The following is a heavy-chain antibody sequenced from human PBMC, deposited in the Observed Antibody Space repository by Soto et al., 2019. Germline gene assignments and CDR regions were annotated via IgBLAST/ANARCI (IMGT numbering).Heavy chain of an antibody. CDR3: ERYDGITIFFVEY. CDR1: ACSSGKVYY. Sequence: SAPLRVSTSVSACSSGKVYYWGMLQKPPGKGLEWIGSIYHSGSTYYNPSLKSRVTISVDTSKNQFSLKLSSVTAADTSLYYCERYDGITIFFVEYWCKATLVTV. D-gene: IGHD3-3*01. J-gene: IGHJ4*02. V-gene: IGHV4-38-2*02. CDR2: IYHSGST.